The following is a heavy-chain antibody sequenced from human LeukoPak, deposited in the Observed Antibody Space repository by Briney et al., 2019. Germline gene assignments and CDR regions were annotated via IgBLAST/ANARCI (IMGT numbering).Heavy chain of an antibody. Sequence: SETLSLTCTVSGGSISSYYWSWIRQPPGKGLEWIGYIYYSGSTNYNPSLKSRVTISVDTSKNQFSLKLSSVTAADTAVCYCARASLSWFDPWGQGTLVTVSS. CDR1: GGSISSYY. CDR2: IYYSGST. V-gene: IGHV4-59*01. D-gene: IGHD3-16*02. J-gene: IGHJ5*02. CDR3: ARASLSWFDP.